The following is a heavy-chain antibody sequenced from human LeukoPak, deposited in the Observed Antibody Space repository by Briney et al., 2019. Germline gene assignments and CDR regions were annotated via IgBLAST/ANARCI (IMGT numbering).Heavy chain of an antibody. D-gene: IGHD3-16*01. Sequence: GGPLRLSCGASGFTFSTYWIHWVRQAPGKGLVWVSQIKFDGSLASYADSVKGRFTISRDNAKNTLYLQMNSLGTEDTAVYYCVTGHYDSRMYFDLWGRGTLVTVSS. CDR3: VTGHYDSRMYFDL. J-gene: IGHJ2*01. V-gene: IGHV3-74*01. CDR1: GFTFSTYW. CDR2: IKFDGSLA.